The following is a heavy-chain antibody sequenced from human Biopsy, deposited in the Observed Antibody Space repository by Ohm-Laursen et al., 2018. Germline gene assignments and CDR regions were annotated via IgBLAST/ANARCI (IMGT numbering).Heavy chain of an antibody. V-gene: IGHV1-18*01. CDR1: GYTFYSYG. J-gene: IGHJ3*01. CDR3: ASACGGAYYSYAFDL. D-gene: IGHD2-21*02. CDR2: IIADNT. Sequence: ASVTASCKVSGYTFYSYGITWVRQAPGQGLEWMGWIIADNTNSAQKFQGRLTMTTDISTSTAYMDLKGLRSDDPAIYYCASACGGAYYSYAFDLWGQGTLVTVSS.